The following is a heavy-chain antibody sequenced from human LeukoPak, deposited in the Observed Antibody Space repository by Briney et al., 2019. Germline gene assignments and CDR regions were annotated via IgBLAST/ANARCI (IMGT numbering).Heavy chain of an antibody. Sequence: GGSLGLSCAASGFTFSSYGMHWVRQAPGKGLEWVAFIRYDGSNKYYADSVKGRFTISRDNSKNTLYLQMNSLRAEDTAVYYCAKDVDSSGWYYFDYWGQGTLVTVSS. V-gene: IGHV3-30*02. D-gene: IGHD6-19*01. CDR1: GFTFSSYG. CDR2: IRYDGSNK. CDR3: AKDVDSSGWYYFDY. J-gene: IGHJ4*02.